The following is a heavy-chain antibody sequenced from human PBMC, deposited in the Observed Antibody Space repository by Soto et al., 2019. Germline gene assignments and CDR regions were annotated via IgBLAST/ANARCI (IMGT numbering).Heavy chain of an antibody. CDR1: GASISCFY. J-gene: IGHJ5*02. D-gene: IGHD1-1*01. Sequence: PSETLSRTCTVSGASISCFYWSWIRKSARKGLEWIGRIYATGTTDYNPSLKSRVMMSVDTSKKQFSLKLRSVTAADTAVYYCVRDGTKTLRDWFDPWGQGISVTVPQ. CDR2: IYATGTT. V-gene: IGHV4-4*07. CDR3: VRDGTKTLRDWFDP.